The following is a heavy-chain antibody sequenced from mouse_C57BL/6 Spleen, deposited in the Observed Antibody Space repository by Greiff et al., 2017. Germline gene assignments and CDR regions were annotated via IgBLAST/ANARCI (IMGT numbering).Heavy chain of an antibody. V-gene: IGHV7-3*01. Sequence: EVQVVESGGGLVQPGGSLSLSCAASGFTFTDYYMSWVRQPPGKALEWLGFIRNKANGYTTEYSASVKGRFTISRDNSQSILYLQMNALRAEDSATYYCARSSSSGWFAYWGQGTLVTVSA. D-gene: IGHD3-2*02. CDR2: IRNKANGYTT. CDR3: ARSSSSGWFAY. CDR1: GFTFTDYY. J-gene: IGHJ3*01.